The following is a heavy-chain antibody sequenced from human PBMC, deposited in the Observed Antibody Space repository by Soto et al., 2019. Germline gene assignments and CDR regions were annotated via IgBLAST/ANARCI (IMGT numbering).Heavy chain of an antibody. CDR3: ARGRNYNFDSNYNWFDP. CDR2: IYYSGST. J-gene: IGHJ5*02. CDR1: GASITSGAFF. V-gene: IGHV4-31*03. D-gene: IGHD3-22*01. Sequence: LSLTCTVSGASITSGAFFWSWLRQHPEKGLEWIGYIYYSGSTYYNPSLKSRLSISLDTSKNQFSLKLSSVTAADTAVYYCARGRNYNFDSNYNWFDPWGQGTLVTVSS.